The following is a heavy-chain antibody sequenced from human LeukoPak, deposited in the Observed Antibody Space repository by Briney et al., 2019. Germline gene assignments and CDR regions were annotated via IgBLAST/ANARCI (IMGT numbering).Heavy chain of an antibody. CDR1: GYTFTGYY. Sequence: ASVKVSCKTSGYTFTGYYMHWVRQAPGQGLEWMGWINPKSGGINYAQTFQGRVTMTRDTSISTAYLDLNRLRSDDTAVYYCVRDRAPLTYGDYDYWGQGTLVTVSS. V-gene: IGHV1-2*02. D-gene: IGHD4-17*01. J-gene: IGHJ4*02. CDR2: INPKSGGI. CDR3: VRDRAPLTYGDYDY.